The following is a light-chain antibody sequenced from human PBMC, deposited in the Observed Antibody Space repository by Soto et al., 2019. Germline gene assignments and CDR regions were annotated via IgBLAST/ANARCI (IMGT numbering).Light chain of an antibody. CDR2: GAT. J-gene: IGKJ1*01. CDR3: QQYNNWPRT. V-gene: IGKV3-15*01. CDR1: HSVSSY. Sequence: EIVMTQSPATLSVSPGARVTLSCRASHSVSSYLAWYQQKPGQAPRLLIHGATTRATGIPAMFSGTGSGTEFTLTISSLQSEDFAVYYCQQYNNWPRTFGPGTKVDIK.